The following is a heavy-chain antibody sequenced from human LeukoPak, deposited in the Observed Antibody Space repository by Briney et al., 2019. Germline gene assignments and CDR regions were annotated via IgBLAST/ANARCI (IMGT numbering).Heavy chain of an antibody. V-gene: IGHV1-69*13. D-gene: IGHD1-26*01. CDR1: GGTFSSYA. J-gene: IGHJ4*02. CDR3: ARYHRGSYYFDY. CDR2: IIPIFGTA. Sequence: SVKVSCKASGGTFSSYAISWVRQAPGQGLEWMGGIIPIFGTANYAQKFQGRVTITADESTSTAYMELSSLRSEDTAVYYCARYHRGSYYFDYWGQGTLVTVSS.